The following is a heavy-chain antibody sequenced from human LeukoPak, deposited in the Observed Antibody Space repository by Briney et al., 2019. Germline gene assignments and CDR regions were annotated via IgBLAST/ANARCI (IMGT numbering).Heavy chain of an antibody. J-gene: IGHJ4*02. CDR2: ISGSGGST. D-gene: IGHD3-10*01. V-gene: IGHV3-23*01. CDR3: ARTRWFGELSPLIYFDY. CDR1: GFTFSSYA. Sequence: GGSLRLSCAASGFTFSSYAMSWVRQAPGKGLEWVSAISGSGGSTYYADSVKGRFTISRDNSKNTLYLQMNSLKASDTAMYYCARTRWFGELSPLIYFDYWGQGTLVTVSS.